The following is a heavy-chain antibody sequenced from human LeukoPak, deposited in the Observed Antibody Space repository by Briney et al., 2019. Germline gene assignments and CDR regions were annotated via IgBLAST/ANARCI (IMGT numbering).Heavy chain of an antibody. Sequence: SETLSLTCTVSGGYISSGSYYWSWIRQAAGKGLEWIGRIYTSGSTNYNPSLKSRVTISLDTSKNQFSLRLSSVTAADTAVYYCARGPLNGITEYFQHWGQGTLVTVSS. CDR2: IYTSGST. CDR1: GGYISSGSYY. D-gene: IGHD3-9*01. J-gene: IGHJ1*01. CDR3: ARGPLNGITEYFQH. V-gene: IGHV4-61*02.